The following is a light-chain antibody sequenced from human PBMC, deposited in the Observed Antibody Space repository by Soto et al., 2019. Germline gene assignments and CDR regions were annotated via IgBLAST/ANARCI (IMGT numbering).Light chain of an antibody. Sequence: EIVLTQSPATLSLSPGERATLSCRASQSVSTSLVWYQQKPGQAPRLLIYDASNRATGIPARFSGSGSGTDFTLTISRLEPEDFAVYYCQQRTNWPPLSFGGGTKVEIK. CDR3: QQRTNWPPLS. CDR2: DAS. V-gene: IGKV3-11*01. CDR1: QSVSTS. J-gene: IGKJ4*01.